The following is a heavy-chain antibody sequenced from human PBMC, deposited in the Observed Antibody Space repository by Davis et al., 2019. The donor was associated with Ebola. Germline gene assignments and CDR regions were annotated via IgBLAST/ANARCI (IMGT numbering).Heavy chain of an antibody. Sequence: MPGGSLRLSCTVSGGSISSYYWSWIRQPQGKGLEWIGYIYYSGSTNYNPSLKSRVTISVDTSKNQFSLKLSSVTAADTAVYYCARSGQLVLDPWGQGTMVTVSS. CDR3: ARSGQLVLDP. CDR2: IYYSGST. J-gene: IGHJ5*02. V-gene: IGHV4-59*01. CDR1: GGSISSYY. D-gene: IGHD5-24*01.